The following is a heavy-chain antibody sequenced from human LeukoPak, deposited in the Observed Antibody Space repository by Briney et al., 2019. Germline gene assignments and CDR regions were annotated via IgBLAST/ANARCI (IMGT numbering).Heavy chain of an antibody. CDR3: AKAQIPYYYDSSGYFGPDDAFDI. J-gene: IGHJ3*02. Sequence: GGSLRLSCAASGFTFDDYAMHWVRQAPGKGLEWVSGISWNSGSIGYADSVKGRFTISRDNAKNSLYLQMNSLRAEDTALYYCAKAQIPYYYDSSGYFGPDDAFDIWGQGTMVTVSS. CDR1: GFTFDDYA. CDR2: ISWNSGSI. V-gene: IGHV3-9*01. D-gene: IGHD3-22*01.